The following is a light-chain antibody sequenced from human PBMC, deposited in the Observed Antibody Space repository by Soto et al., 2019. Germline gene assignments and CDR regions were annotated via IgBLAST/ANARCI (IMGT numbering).Light chain of an antibody. J-gene: IGKJ5*01. CDR1: QSISNL. CDR2: GAS. Sequence: EIGMTQSPATLSVSPGERATLSCRASQSISNLLAWYQQKPGQAPRLLMYGASTRATGFPDRFSGSGSGTEFTLTISSLQSEDFAVYYCQQYNTWTSITFGQGTRLEIK. CDR3: QQYNTWTSIT. V-gene: IGKV3-15*01.